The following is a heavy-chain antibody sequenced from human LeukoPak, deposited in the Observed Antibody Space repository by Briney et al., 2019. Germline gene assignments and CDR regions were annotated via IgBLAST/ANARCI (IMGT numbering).Heavy chain of an antibody. J-gene: IGHJ3*02. Sequence: GGSLRLSCVASRFTFDTYAMGWVHQAPGKGLEWVSAINAGGGNTYYADSVKGRFTTSRDNSKNTLYLQMNSLRAEDTAIYYCANLRRGGDAFDIWGQGTMVTVSS. CDR3: ANLRRGGDAFDI. V-gene: IGHV3-23*01. CDR1: RFTFDTYA. D-gene: IGHD3-16*01. CDR2: INAGGGNT.